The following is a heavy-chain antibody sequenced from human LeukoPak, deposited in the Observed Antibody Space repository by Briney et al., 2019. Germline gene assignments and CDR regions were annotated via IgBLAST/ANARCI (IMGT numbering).Heavy chain of an antibody. J-gene: IGHJ3*02. CDR2: IYHSGST. D-gene: IGHD5-24*01. CDR3: ARLGDGYTPNSPDAFDI. Sequence: PSETLSLTCIVSGGSISSGGYYWSWIRQHPGKGLEGIGYIYHSGSTNYNPSLKSRVTISIDTSKNQFALKMSSVTAADTAVYYCARLGDGYTPNSPDAFDIWGQGTMVTVSS. V-gene: IGHV4-31*03. CDR1: GGSISSGGYY.